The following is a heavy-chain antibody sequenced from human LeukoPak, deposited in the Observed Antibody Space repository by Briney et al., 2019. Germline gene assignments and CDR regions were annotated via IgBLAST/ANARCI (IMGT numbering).Heavy chain of an antibody. V-gene: IGHV5-51*01. CDR3: ARHVQDLSSSSWYEGWFDP. D-gene: IGHD6-13*01. J-gene: IGHJ5*02. Sequence: GESLKISCKGSGYSFTTYWIGWVRQMPGKGLEWMGIIYPGDSDTRYSPSFQGQVTISADKSISTAYLLWSSLRASDTAMYYCARHVQDLSSSSWYEGWFDPWGQGTLVTVSS. CDR1: GYSFTTYW. CDR2: IYPGDSDT.